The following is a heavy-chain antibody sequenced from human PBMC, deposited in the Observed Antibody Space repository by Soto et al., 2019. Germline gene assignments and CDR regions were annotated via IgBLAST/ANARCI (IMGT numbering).Heavy chain of an antibody. D-gene: IGHD3-10*02. CDR3: ARDRRTLVGGYYFGD. V-gene: IGHV4-31*03. J-gene: IGHJ4*02. CDR2: IYYSEST. CDR1: GGSISSGGYY. Sequence: QVQLQESGPGLVKPSQTLSLTCTVSGGSISSGGYYWSWIRQHPGKGLEWIGYIYYSESTYYNPSLQSRVTISVDTSKNPVSLKRSSVSAADTAVYYCARDRRTLVGGYYFGDWGQGTLVTVSS.